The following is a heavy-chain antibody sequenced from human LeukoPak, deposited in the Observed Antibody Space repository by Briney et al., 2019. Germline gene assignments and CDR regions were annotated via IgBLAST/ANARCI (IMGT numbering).Heavy chain of an antibody. D-gene: IGHD4-17*01. J-gene: IGHJ5*02. Sequence: PSETLSLTCTVSGGSISSGDYYWSWIRQPPGKGLEWIGYIYYSGSTYYNPSLKSRVTISVDTSKNQFSLKLSSVTAADTAVYYCASTLGTDYGDYEQGWFDPWGQGTLVTVSS. CDR2: IYYSGST. CDR1: GGSISSGDYY. V-gene: IGHV4-30-4*01. CDR3: ASTLGTDYGDYEQGWFDP.